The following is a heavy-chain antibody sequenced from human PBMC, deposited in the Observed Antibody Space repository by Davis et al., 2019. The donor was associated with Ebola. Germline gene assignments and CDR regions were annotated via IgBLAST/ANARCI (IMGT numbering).Heavy chain of an antibody. V-gene: IGHV4-59*11. D-gene: IGHD3-3*01. Sequence: MPSETLSLTCTVSGGSLGSHYWSWIRQPPGKRLEWNGYINYSGDTKYNPSLKSRVTMLVDTSKNQFSLRLNSVTAADTAIYYCARVRYFDLNWFDPWGQGTLVTVSS. CDR3: ARVRYFDLNWFDP. CDR1: GGSLGSHY. CDR2: INYSGDT. J-gene: IGHJ5*02.